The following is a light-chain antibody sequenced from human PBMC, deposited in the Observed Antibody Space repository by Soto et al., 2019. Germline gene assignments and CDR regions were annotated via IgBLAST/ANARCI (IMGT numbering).Light chain of an antibody. Sequence: EIVFTQSRCSRSLSPVERATLSCSAIESVSSSSLAWYQQKPGQAPRLLMHGASSRATGIPDRFSGSGSGADFTLTISRVEPEDFAVYYCQHYGTSPEVTFGQGTRLEIK. CDR1: ESVSSSS. J-gene: IGKJ5*01. CDR3: QHYGTSPEVT. V-gene: IGKV3-20*01. CDR2: GAS.